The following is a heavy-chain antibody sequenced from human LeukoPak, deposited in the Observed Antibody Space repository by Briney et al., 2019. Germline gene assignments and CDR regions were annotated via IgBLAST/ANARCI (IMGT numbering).Heavy chain of an antibody. CDR2: ISYDGSNK. V-gene: IGHV3-30*03. J-gene: IGHJ4*02. D-gene: IGHD4-17*01. Sequence: GRSLRLSCAASGFTFSSYGMHWVRQAPGKGLEWVAVISYDGSNKYYADSVKGRFTISRDNSKNTLYLQMNSLRAEDTAVYYCVLYGEQEYYWGQGTLVTVSS. CDR3: VLYGEQEYY. CDR1: GFTFSSYG.